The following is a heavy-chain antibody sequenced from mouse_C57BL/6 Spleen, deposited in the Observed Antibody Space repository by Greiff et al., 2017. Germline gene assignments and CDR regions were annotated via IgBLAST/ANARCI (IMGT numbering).Heavy chain of an antibody. CDR2: IHPNSGST. D-gene: IGHD2-5*01. CDR3: AGYYSNYVGY. V-gene: IGHV1-64*01. J-gene: IGHJ2*01. Sequence: QVQLQQPGAELVKPGASVKLSCKASGYTFTSYWMHWVKQRPGQGLEWIGMIHPNSGSTNDNEKFKSKATLTVDKSSSTAYMQLSSLTSEDSAVYYCAGYYSNYVGYWGQGTTLPVSS. CDR1: GYTFTSYW.